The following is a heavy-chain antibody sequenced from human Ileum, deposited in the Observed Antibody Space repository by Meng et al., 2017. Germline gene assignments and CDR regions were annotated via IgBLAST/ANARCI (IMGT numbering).Heavy chain of an antibody. CDR2: IYWDDDK. V-gene: IGHV2-5*02. J-gene: IGHJ4*02. Sequence: SGSTLVKPTQTPTLTCTFSGFSLSTSEVGVGWIRQPPGKALEWLALIYWDDDKRYSPSLNSRLTITKDTSRNQVVLTMTNMDPEDTATYYCAHTLVSNWNYLSPFDSWGQGTLVTVSS. CDR1: GFSLSTSEVG. D-gene: IGHD1-7*01. CDR3: AHTLVSNWNYLSPFDS.